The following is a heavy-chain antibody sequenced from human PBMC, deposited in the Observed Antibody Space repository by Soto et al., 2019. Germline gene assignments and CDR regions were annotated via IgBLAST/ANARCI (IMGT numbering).Heavy chain of an antibody. CDR2: VSGGGDGI. CDR3: ASSGHCSTGKCSAFDY. Sequence: EVQLLESGGGLLQPGGSLRLSCAASGFTFSSYVMNWVRQAPGEGLEWVSTVSGGGDGIYYADSVKGRFTISRDNSKYLLYQQMSGLRADDTAVYFCASSGHCSTGKCSAFDYWGQGTLVTVSS. V-gene: IGHV3-23*01. CDR1: GFTFSSYV. D-gene: IGHD2-8*01. J-gene: IGHJ4*02.